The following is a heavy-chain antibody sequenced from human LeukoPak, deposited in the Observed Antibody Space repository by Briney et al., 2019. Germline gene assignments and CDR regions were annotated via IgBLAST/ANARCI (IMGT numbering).Heavy chain of an antibody. Sequence: GASVKVSCKVSGYTLTELSMHCVRQAPGKGVGWMGGFDPEDGETIYAQKFQGRVTMTEDTSTDTAYMELSSLRSEDTAVYYCAIPGGSSRDFDYWGQGTLVTVSS. V-gene: IGHV1-24*01. J-gene: IGHJ4*02. D-gene: IGHD6-13*01. CDR2: FDPEDGET. CDR3: AIPGGSSRDFDY. CDR1: GYTLTELS.